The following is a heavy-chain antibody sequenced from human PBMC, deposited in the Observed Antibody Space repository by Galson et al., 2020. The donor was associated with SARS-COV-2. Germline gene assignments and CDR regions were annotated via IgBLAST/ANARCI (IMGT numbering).Heavy chain of an antibody. CDR1: GFTFDDYA. J-gene: IGHJ4*02. CDR3: AKDMGYSSGVIDY. CDR2: ISWYSGSI. D-gene: IGHD6-19*01. Sequence: SLKISCAASGFTFDDYAMHWVRQAPGKGLEWVSGISWYSGSIGYADSEKGRFTISRDNAKNSLYLQMNSLRAEDTALYYCAKDMGYSSGVIDYWGQGTLVTVSS. V-gene: IGHV3-9*01.